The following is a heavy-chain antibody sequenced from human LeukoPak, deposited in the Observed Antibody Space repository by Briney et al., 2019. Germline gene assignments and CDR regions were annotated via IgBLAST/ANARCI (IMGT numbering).Heavy chain of an antibody. CDR1: GFTFSNYG. CDR2: IWFDGNNK. Sequence: GGSLRLSCAASGFTFSNYGMHWVCQTPGKGLEWVAVIWFDGNNKFYADSVRGRFTVSRDNSNNTLYLQMSSLRGEDTAIYYCARKRRFGNYYYYDMDVWGQGTTVTVSS. D-gene: IGHD3-16*01. CDR3: ARKRRFGNYYYYDMDV. V-gene: IGHV3-33*01. J-gene: IGHJ6*03.